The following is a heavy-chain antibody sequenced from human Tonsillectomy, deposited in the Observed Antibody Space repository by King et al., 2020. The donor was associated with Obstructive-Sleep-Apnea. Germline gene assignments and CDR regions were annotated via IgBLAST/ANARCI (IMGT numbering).Heavy chain of an antibody. V-gene: IGHV3-9*01. CDR1: GFSFDDYA. J-gene: IGHJ3*02. D-gene: IGHD3-16*01. Sequence: VQLVESGGGLVQPGRSLRLSCAASGFSFDDYAMHWVRQAPGKGLEWGSGINWNSGNIDYADSVKGRFTISRDNAKNSLYLQMNSLRAEDTALYYCVKDRAGGVPDAFDIWGQGTMVTVSS. CDR3: VKDRAGGVPDAFDI. CDR2: INWNSGNI.